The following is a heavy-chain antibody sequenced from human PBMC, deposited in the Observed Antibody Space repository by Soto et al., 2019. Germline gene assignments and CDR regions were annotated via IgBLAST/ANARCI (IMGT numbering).Heavy chain of an antibody. CDR2: IGAYNGNT. V-gene: IGHV1-18*01. CDR3: AGDQRGRDWHGRHY. CDR1: GYTFTNYG. Sequence: QVQLVQSGAEVKKPGASVKVSCKASGYTFTNYGISWVRQAPGQGLEWMGWIGAYNGNTNYAQKLQDRVTMTTDTPTSKAYMELGSLRSDDTTVYDCAGDQRGRDWHGRHYWVQGTQVTVSS. D-gene: IGHD2-21*02. J-gene: IGHJ4*02.